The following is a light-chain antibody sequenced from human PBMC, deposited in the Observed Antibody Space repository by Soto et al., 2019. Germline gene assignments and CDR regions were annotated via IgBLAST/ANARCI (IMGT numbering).Light chain of an antibody. CDR1: QSVRSNY. CDR2: GAS. V-gene: IGKV3-20*01. CDR3: HQYGSSPLS. Sequence: EIVLTQSPVTLSLSPGERATLSCRASQSVRSNYLAWYQQKPGQAPRLLIYGASSRASGVPDRFSGSGSGTDFTLTIKRLETEDFAVYYCHQYGSSPLSFGGGTKVEIK. J-gene: IGKJ4*01.